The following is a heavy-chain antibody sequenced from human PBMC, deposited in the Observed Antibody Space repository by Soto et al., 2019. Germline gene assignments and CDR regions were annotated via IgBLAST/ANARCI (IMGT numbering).Heavy chain of an antibody. Sequence: ASVKVSCKASGYTFTAYSMHWVRQAPGQGLEWIGWFNPNSGDTVYAEKFQGRVTLTRDTSISTAYMELSSLRSDDTALYYCARESSAVLAFDYSGPGTLVTVST. D-gene: IGHD6-19*01. V-gene: IGHV1-2*02. CDR3: ARESSAVLAFDY. CDR1: GYTFTAYS. CDR2: FNPNSGDT. J-gene: IGHJ4*02.